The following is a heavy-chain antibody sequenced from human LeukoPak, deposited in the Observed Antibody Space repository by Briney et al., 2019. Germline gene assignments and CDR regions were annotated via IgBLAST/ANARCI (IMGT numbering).Heavy chain of an antibody. D-gene: IGHD2-15*01. CDR1: GFTFSSYA. J-gene: IGHJ4*02. V-gene: IGHV3-23*01. CDR3: AKGPSKLGYCSGGSCYSGDY. Sequence: PGGSLRLSCAASGFTFSSYAMSWVRQAPGKGLEWVSAISGSGGSTYYADSVKGRFTTSRDNSKNTLYLQMNSLRAEDTAVYYCAKGPSKLGYCSGGSCYSGDYWGQGTLVTVSS. CDR2: ISGSGGST.